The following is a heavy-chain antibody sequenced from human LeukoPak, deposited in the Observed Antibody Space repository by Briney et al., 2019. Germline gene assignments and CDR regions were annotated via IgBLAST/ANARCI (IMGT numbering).Heavy chain of an antibody. CDR3: ARDPPYDRSGYYFDY. Sequence: GGSLRLSCAASGFTFSNYNINWVRQAPGEGLEWVSYISTSGRAIFYADSVKGRFTISRDNAKNSLFLQMNRLREEDTAVYYCARDPPYDRSGYYFDYWGLGTLVTVSS. V-gene: IGHV3-48*02. J-gene: IGHJ4*02. CDR1: GFTFSNYN. D-gene: IGHD3-22*01. CDR2: ISTSGRAI.